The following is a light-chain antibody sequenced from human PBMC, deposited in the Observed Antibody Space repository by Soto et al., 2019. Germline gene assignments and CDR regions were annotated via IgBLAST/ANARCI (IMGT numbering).Light chain of an antibody. Sequence: EIQVTGCHSTMTESAGERVTIXCRASQTISSCLAWYQQKPGKAPKLLIYKASTLKSGVPSRFSGSGSGTDFTLTISSLQPDDFATYYCQQSNSYSVAFGQGTKVEI. CDR2: KAS. CDR3: QQSNSYSVA. V-gene: IGKV1-5*03. J-gene: IGKJ1*01. CDR1: QTISSC.